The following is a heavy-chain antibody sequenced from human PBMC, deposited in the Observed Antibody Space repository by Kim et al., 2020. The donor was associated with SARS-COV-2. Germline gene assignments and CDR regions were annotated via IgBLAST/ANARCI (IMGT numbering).Heavy chain of an antibody. J-gene: IGHJ3*02. Sequence: GGSLRLSCAASGFTVSSNYMNWVRQAPGKGLEWVSVIYSGGSTSYADSEKGRFTIARDNTKNTLYLQMNSLRAEDTAVYYCARSHRRHNAFDIWGQGRMVTVSS. CDR3: ARSHRRHNAFDI. V-gene: IGHV3-66*01. CDR1: GFTVSSNY. CDR2: IYSGGST.